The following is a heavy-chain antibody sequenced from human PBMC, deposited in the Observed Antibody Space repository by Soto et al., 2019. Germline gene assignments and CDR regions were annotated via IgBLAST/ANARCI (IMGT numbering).Heavy chain of an antibody. D-gene: IGHD2-2*01. Sequence: QVQLQESGPGLVKPSETLYLTCTVSNGSISSYYWSWIRQPPGKGLEWIGYVYYSGSTNYNPSLRSRVTTSVDTSKNQFSLKVTSVTAADTAVYYCARGQNGYERYFDYWGQGTLVTVSS. CDR1: NGSISSYY. J-gene: IGHJ4*02. V-gene: IGHV4-59*01. CDR3: ARGQNGYERYFDY. CDR2: VYYSGST.